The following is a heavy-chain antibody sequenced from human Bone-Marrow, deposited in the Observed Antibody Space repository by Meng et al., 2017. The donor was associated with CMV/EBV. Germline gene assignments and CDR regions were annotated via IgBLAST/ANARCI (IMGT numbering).Heavy chain of an antibody. CDR3: ARAPNWGSGLVDP. CDR2: INPSGST. D-gene: IGHD7-27*01. V-gene: IGHV4-34*01. CDR1: GGSISSYY. J-gene: IGHJ5*02. Sequence: SETLSLTCTVPGGSISSYYWSWIRQPAGKGLEWIGEINPSGSTNYNPSLKSRVTISVDTSKNQFSLKLSSVTAADTAVYYCARAPNWGSGLVDPWGQGTLVTVSS.